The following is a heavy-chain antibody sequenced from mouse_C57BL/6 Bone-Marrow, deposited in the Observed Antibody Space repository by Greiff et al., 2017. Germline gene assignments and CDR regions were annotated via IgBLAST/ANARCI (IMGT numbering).Heavy chain of an antibody. D-gene: IGHD2-2*01. CDR2: INPNNGGT. CDR3: ARFPLYGDDGGRGYYFDY. V-gene: IGHV1-18*01. J-gene: IGHJ2*01. Sequence: VQLQQSGPELVKPGASVKIPCKASGYTFTDYNMDWVKQSHGKSLEWIGDINPNNGGTIYNQKFKGKATLTVDKSSSTAYMELRSLTSEDTAVYYCARFPLYGDDGGRGYYFDYWGQGTTLTVSS. CDR1: GYTFTDYN.